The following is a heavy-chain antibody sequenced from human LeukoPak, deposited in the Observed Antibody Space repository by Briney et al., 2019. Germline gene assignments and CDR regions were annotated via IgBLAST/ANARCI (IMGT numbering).Heavy chain of an antibody. CDR1: GYTFTAYY. CDR2: INPNSGGT. V-gene: IGHV1-2*02. CDR3: ARSFRPGYDAFDI. Sequence: GASVKVSCKASGYTFTAYYMHWVRQAPGQGLEWMGWINPNSGGTNYAQKFQGRVTMTRDTSISTAYMELSRLRSDDTAVYYCARSFRPGYDAFDIWGQGTMVTVSS. D-gene: IGHD1-14*01. J-gene: IGHJ3*02.